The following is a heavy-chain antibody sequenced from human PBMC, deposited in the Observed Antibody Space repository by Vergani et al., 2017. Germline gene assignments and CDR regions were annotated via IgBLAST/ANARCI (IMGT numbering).Heavy chain of an antibody. J-gene: IGHJ6*02. CDR1: GGSFTSYH. D-gene: IGHD4-11*01. Sequence: QVQLQQWGGGLLKPSETLSLTCVVNGGSFTSYHWTWIRQSPGEGLEWVGDIHHTGRPDYNPSLKSRLSMSVDKSRNQFSLTLNSVTATDTAIYFCARVNTETNGHLYYYYDMDVWGQGTAVTVS. CDR2: IHHTGRP. CDR3: ARVNTETNGHLYYYYDMDV. V-gene: IGHV4-34*01.